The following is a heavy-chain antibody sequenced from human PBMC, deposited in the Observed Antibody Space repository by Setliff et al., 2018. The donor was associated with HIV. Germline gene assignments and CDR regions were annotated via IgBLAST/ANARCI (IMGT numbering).Heavy chain of an antibody. V-gene: IGHV1-18*04. J-gene: IGHJ4*02. CDR2: ISVYNGNT. CDR1: GYTFTGYY. CDR3: ARDFFTVPSREGYDY. Sequence: ASVKVSCKASGYTFTGYYIHWLRQAPGQGLEWMGWISVYNGNTNYAQKLQNRVTMTTDTSTSTAYMELRSLRSDDTAVYYCARDFFTVPSREGYDYWGQGTLVTVSS. D-gene: IGHD1-26*01.